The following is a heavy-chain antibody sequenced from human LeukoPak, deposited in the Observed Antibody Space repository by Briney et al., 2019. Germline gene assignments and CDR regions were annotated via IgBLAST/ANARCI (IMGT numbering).Heavy chain of an antibody. V-gene: IGHV1-46*01. CDR3: ASSIPRVTAIPFDY. J-gene: IGHJ4*02. CDR1: GYTFTSYY. Sequence: GASVKVSCKASGYTFTSYYMHWVRQAPGQGLEWMGIINPSGGSTSYAQKFQGRVTLTRDMSTSTAYMELSSLRSEDTAVYYCASSIPRVTAIPFDYWGQGTLVTVSS. D-gene: IGHD2-21*02. CDR2: INPSGGST.